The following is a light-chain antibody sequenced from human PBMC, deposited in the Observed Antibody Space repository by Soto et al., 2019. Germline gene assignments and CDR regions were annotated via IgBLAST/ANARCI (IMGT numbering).Light chain of an antibody. CDR2: AAS. CDR3: QQSYTRPWT. V-gene: IGKV1-39*01. CDR1: QTITTY. J-gene: IGKJ1*01. Sequence: DIQMTQSPSSLSASVGDRVTITCRASQTITTYLNWYQQKPGKAPKLLIYAASSLLSGVPSRFSGSGSGADFTLTISSLQPEEFATYYCQQSYTRPWTFGQGTRVEVK.